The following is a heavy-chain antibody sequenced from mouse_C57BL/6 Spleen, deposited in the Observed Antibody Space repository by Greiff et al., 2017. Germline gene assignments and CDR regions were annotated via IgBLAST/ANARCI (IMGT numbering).Heavy chain of an antibody. J-gene: IGHJ4*01. CDR2: IYPGGGYT. D-gene: IGHD3-2*02. CDR1: GYTFTNYW. CDR3: ALDSSGTRAMDY. Sequence: VKLQESGAELVRPGTSVKMSCKASGYTFTNYWIGWAKQRPGHGLEWIGDIYPGGGYTNYNEKFKGKATLTADKASSTAYMQFSSLTSEDSAIYYCALDSSGTRAMDYWGQGTSVTVSS. V-gene: IGHV1-63*01.